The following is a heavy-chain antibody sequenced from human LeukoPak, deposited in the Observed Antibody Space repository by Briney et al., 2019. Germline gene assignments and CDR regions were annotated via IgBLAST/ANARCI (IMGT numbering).Heavy chain of an antibody. Sequence: SGGSLRLSCAASGFTFSNYWMSWVRQAPGKGLEWLAYILQDGSEKYYVDSVTGRFTISRNNAKNSLYLQMNSLRAEDTAVYYCARVLRSGSPNYWGQGTLVTVSS. D-gene: IGHD1-26*01. CDR2: ILQDGSEK. CDR1: GFTFSNYW. J-gene: IGHJ4*02. V-gene: IGHV3-7*03. CDR3: ARVLRSGSPNY.